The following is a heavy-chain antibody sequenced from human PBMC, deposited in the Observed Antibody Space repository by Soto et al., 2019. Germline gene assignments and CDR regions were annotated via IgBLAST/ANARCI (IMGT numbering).Heavy chain of an antibody. CDR1: GFTFNSWG. CDR3: VKDRDPDIYSSGWYSHTYGMDV. Sequence: GGSLRLSCAASGFTFNSWGMHWVRQAPGKGLEWVAVISHDGSNKYYEDSVKGRFTISRDNSKNTVFLQMNSLRAEDTAMYYCVKDRDPDIYSSGWYSHTYGMDVWGQGTTVTVSS. V-gene: IGHV3-30*18. J-gene: IGHJ6*02. CDR2: ISHDGSNK. D-gene: IGHD6-19*01.